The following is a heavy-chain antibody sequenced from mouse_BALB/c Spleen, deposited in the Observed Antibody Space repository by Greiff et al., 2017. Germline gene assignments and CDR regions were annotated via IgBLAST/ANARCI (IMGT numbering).Heavy chain of an antibody. V-gene: IGHV5-6*01. D-gene: IGHD1-1*01. CDR3: ARHGYYGSSPWYFDV. CDR2: ISSGGSYT. J-gene: IGHJ1*01. CDR1: GFTFSSYG. Sequence: EVKLMESGGDLVKPGGSLKLSCAASGFTFSSYGMSWVRQTPDKRLEWVATISSGGSYTYYPDSVKGRFTISRDNAKNTLYLQMSSLKSDDTAMYYCARHGYYGSSPWYFDVWGAGTTVTVSS.